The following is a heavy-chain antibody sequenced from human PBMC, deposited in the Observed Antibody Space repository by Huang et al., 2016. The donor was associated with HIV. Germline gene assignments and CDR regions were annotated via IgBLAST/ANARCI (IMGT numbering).Heavy chain of an antibody. Sequence: QVQLVESGGGVVQPGRSLRLSCAASGFTFSRYGMHWGRQAPGKGLEWGAVISDDGSNKFFADSVKGRFTISRDNSKNTLFLQMNSLRVEDTAVYYCAKGGSAAAVLDYWGQGTLVTASS. CDR2: ISDDGSNK. D-gene: IGHD6-13*01. J-gene: IGHJ4*02. CDR1: GFTFSRYG. V-gene: IGHV3-30*18. CDR3: AKGGSAAAVLDY.